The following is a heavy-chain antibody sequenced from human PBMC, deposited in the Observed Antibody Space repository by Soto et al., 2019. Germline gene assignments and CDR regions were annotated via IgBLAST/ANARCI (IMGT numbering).Heavy chain of an antibody. V-gene: IGHV3-23*01. CDR2: ITGVTGPT. CDR3: VKDLYNDMFDS. J-gene: IGHJ4*02. Sequence: EVQLLESGGDLVQPGGSLRLSCAISAFSVTTYAMTWVRQAPGEGLWWVATITGVTGPTYYAASVKGRFTVSRDNSKNTLYLRMNSLRVDDTAIYYCVKDLYNDMFDSWGQGTLVTVSS. CDR1: AFSVTTYA. D-gene: IGHD1-1*01.